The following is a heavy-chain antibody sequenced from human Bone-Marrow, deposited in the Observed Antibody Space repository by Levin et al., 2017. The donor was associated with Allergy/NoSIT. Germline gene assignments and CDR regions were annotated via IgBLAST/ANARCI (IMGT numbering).Heavy chain of an antibody. Sequence: GGSLRLSCAASGFTFSSYGMHWVRQAPGKGLEWVAVISYDGSNKYYADSVKGRFTISRDNSKNTLYLQMNSLRAEDTAVYYCAKAYIAAAGTAIYYWGQGTLVTVSS. D-gene: IGHD6-13*01. V-gene: IGHV3-30*18. J-gene: IGHJ4*02. CDR1: GFTFSSYG. CDR3: AKAYIAAAGTAIYY. CDR2: ISYDGSNK.